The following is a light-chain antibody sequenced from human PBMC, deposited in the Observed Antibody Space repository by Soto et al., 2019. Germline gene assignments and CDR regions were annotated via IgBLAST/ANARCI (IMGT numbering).Light chain of an antibody. Sequence: EFVLTQSPATLSLSAGERATISCRASQTVITYLAWYQQKPGQAPRLLIYGASTRATGIPARFSGRGSGTEFTLTISSLQSEEFAVYYCQQYSIWRTFGQGTKVDIK. CDR2: GAS. J-gene: IGKJ1*01. V-gene: IGKV3-15*01. CDR3: QQYSIWRT. CDR1: QTVITY.